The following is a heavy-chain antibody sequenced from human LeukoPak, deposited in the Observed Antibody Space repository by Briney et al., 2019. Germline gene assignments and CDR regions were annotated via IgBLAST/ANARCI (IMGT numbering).Heavy chain of an antibody. CDR2: IYYSGST. CDR3: ARLYGDCFDY. D-gene: IGHD4-17*01. J-gene: IGHJ4*02. Sequence: PSETLSLTCTVSGDPISSHYWSWIRQPPGKGLEWIGYIYYSGSTNYNPSLKSRVTISVDTSKNQFSLKLSSVTAADTAVYYCARLYGDCFDYWGQGTLVTVSS. V-gene: IGHV4-59*08. CDR1: GDPISSHY.